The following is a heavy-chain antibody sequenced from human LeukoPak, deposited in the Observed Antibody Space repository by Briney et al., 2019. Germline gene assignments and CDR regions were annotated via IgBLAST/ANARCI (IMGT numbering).Heavy chain of an antibody. CDR1: GGSFSGYY. J-gene: IGHJ4*02. D-gene: IGHD3-22*01. CDR2: INHSGST. V-gene: IGHV4-34*01. Sequence: ASETLSLTCAVYGGSFSGYYWSWIRQPPGKGLEWIGEINHSGSTNYNPSLKSRVTISVDTSKNQFSLKLSSVTAADTAVYYCARGRDLGGYYDSSGYSPRRKPEIDYWGQGTLVTVSS. CDR3: ARGRDLGGYYDSSGYSPRRKPEIDY.